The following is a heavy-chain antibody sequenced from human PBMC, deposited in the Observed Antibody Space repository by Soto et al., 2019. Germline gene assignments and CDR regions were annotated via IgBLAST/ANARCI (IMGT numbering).Heavy chain of an antibody. Sequence: SVKVSCKASGVTFSSYAISWVRQAPGQGLEWMGGIIPIFGTANYAQKFQGRVTITADKSTSTAYMELSSLRSEDTAVYYCARDIHDSSGYYFGRYFDYWGQGTLVTVSS. CDR2: IIPIFGTA. V-gene: IGHV1-69*06. CDR3: ARDIHDSSGYYFGRYFDY. D-gene: IGHD3-22*01. J-gene: IGHJ4*02. CDR1: GVTFSSYA.